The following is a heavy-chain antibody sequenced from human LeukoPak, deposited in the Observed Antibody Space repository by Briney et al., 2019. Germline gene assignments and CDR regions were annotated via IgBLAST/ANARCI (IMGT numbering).Heavy chain of an antibody. Sequence: KPSETLSLTCAVSGGSISSSNWWSWVRQPPGKGLEWIGEIYHSGSTNYNPSLKSRVTISVDKSKNQFSLKLSSVTAADTAVYYCVISWMTTDLVEYWGQGTLVTVSS. J-gene: IGHJ4*02. CDR3: VISWMTTDLVEY. V-gene: IGHV4-4*02. CDR2: IYHSGST. D-gene: IGHD2-15*01. CDR1: GGSISSSNW.